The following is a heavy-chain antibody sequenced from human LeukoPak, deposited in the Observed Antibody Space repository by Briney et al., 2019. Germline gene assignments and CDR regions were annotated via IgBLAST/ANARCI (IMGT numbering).Heavy chain of an antibody. CDR1: GGSISGSTYY. D-gene: IGHD4-17*01. V-gene: IGHV4-39*01. CDR3: ARRWTTVTTAWFDP. CDR2: VYYTGTT. J-gene: IGHJ5*02. Sequence: SETLSLTCTVSGGSISGSTYYWAWNRQPPGKGPEWIGSVYYTGTTYYNPSLRSRVTIAVDTSKNQSSLKLSSVTAADTAVYYCARRWTTVTTAWFDPWGQGALVTVSS.